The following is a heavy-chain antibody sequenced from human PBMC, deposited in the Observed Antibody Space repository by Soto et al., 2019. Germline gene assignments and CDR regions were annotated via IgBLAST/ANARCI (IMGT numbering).Heavy chain of an antibody. J-gene: IGHJ6*02. V-gene: IGHV1-3*01. D-gene: IGHD1-26*01. CDR3: ARDMWELLYDGMDV. CDR1: GYTFTSYA. CDR2: INAGNGNT. Sequence: QVQLVQSGAEVKKPVASVKVSCKASGYTFTSYAMHWVRQAPGQRLEWMGWINAGNGNTKYSQKFQGRVTITRDTSASTAYMELSSLRSEDTAVYYCARDMWELLYDGMDVWGQGTTVTVSS.